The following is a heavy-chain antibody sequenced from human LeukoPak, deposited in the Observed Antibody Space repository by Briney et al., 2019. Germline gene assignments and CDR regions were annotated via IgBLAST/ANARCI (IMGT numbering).Heavy chain of an antibody. CDR2: IYYSGST. V-gene: IGHV4-59*01. CDR3: ARDNYYGSGSYQQAFDY. D-gene: IGHD3-10*01. Sequence: LETLSLTCTVSGGSISSYYWSWIRQPPGKGMERIGYIYYSGSTNYNPSLKSRVTISVDTSKSQFSLKLSSVTAADTAVYYCARDNYYGSGSYQQAFDYWGQGTLVTVSS. J-gene: IGHJ4*02. CDR1: GGSISSYY.